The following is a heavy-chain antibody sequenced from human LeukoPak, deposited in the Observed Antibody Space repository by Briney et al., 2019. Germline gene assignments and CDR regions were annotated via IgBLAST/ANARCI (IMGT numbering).Heavy chain of an antibody. CDR1: GGSISSSSYY. CDR3: ARHRAVAATNWFDP. Sequence: SETLSLTCTVSGGSISSSSYYWGWIRQPPGKGLEWIGSIYYSGSTYYNPSLKSRVTMSVDTSKNQFSLKLSSVTAADTAVYYCARHRAVAATNWFDPWGQGTLVTVSS. CDR2: IYYSGST. J-gene: IGHJ5*02. D-gene: IGHD6-19*01. V-gene: IGHV4-39*07.